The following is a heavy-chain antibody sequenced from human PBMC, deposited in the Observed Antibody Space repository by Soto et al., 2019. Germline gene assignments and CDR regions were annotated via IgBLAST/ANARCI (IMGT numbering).Heavy chain of an antibody. CDR3: ARHSGNYNILTGFTPIDY. CDR2: VYYSGST. V-gene: IGHV4-59*08. CDR1: GGSISSYY. Sequence: TSETLSLTCTVSGGSISSYYWSWIRQPPGKGLEWIGYVYYSGSTNYNPSLKSRVTISVDTSKNQFSLKLSSVTAADTAVYYCARHSGNYNILTGFTPIDYWGQGTLVTVSS. J-gene: IGHJ4*02. D-gene: IGHD3-9*01.